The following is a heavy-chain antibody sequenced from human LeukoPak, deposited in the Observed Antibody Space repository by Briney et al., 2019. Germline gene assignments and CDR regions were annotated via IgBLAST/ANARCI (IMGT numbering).Heavy chain of an antibody. CDR2: IHYSGST. V-gene: IGHV4-59*12. D-gene: IGHD5-12*01. CDR3: ARVHIVATIAFDY. Sequence: SETLSLTCTVSGGSISSYYWSWIRQPPGKGLVWIGYIHYSGSTYYNPSLKSRVTISVDTSKNQFSLKLSSVTAADTAVYYCARVHIVATIAFDYWGQGTLVTVSS. CDR1: GGSISSYY. J-gene: IGHJ4*02.